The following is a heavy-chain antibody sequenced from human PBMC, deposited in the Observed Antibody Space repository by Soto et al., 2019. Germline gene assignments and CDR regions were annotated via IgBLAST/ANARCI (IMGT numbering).Heavy chain of an antibody. Sequence: LRLSCAASGFTFSSYAMHWVRQAPGKGLEWVAVISYDGSNKYYADSVKGRFTISRDNSKNTLYLQMNSLRAEDTAVYYCARDDTGHMDVWGQGTTVTVSS. CDR3: ARDDTGHMDV. CDR1: GFTFSSYA. J-gene: IGHJ6*02. V-gene: IGHV3-30-3*01. CDR2: ISYDGSNK.